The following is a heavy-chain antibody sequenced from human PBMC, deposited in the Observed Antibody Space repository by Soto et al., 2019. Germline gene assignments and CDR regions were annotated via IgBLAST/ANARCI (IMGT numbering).Heavy chain of an antibody. CDR3: ARVLSGGNPPTYFAS. CDR1: GYTFTSYY. V-gene: IGHV1-46*01. CDR2: INPSGGST. D-gene: IGHD2-15*01. J-gene: IGHJ4*02. Sequence: QVQLVQSGAEVKKPGASVKVSCKASGYTFTSYYMHWVRQAPGQGLEWMGIINPSGGSTSYAQKFQGRVPMPRDTSPRTVSMGLSSLRSEATAVYYCARVLSGGNPPTYFASWGQGPLVTVSS.